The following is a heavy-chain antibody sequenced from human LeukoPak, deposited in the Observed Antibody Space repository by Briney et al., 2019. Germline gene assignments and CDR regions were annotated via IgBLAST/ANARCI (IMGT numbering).Heavy chain of an antibody. CDR3: ARKGSGYSYGLSDAFDI. V-gene: IGHV1-69*05. CDR2: IIPIFGTA. Sequence: SVKVSCKASGGTFSSYAISWVRQAPGQGGEWMGRIIPIFGTANYAQKFQGRVTITTDESTSTAYMELSSLRSEDTAVYYCARKGSGYSYGLSDAFDIWGQGTMVTVSS. D-gene: IGHD5-18*01. CDR1: GGTFSSYA. J-gene: IGHJ3*02.